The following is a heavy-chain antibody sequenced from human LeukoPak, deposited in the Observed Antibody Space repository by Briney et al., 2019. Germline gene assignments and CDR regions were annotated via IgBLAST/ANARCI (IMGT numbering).Heavy chain of an antibody. V-gene: IGHV4-39*01. CDR2: MYHTGGT. CDR1: GDSITSRTSC. CDR3: ARHVAVAAKYDY. D-gene: IGHD6-19*01. J-gene: IGHJ4*02. Sequence: PSEALSLTCTVSGDSITSRTSCWSWIRQSPTNGLQWITCMYHTGGTFYSPSLRSRAVISLDASKNQFSLKLNSVTAADTAVYYCARHVAVAAKYDYWGQGIPVIVSS.